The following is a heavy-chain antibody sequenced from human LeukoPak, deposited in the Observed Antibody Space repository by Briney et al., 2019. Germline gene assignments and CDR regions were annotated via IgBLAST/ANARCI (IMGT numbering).Heavy chain of an antibody. V-gene: IGHV4-34*01. CDR2: INHSGST. J-gene: IGHJ5*02. D-gene: IGHD5-18*01. CDR3: APRGDIEHSYGYGKWFDP. CDR1: GGSFSGYY. Sequence: PSETLSLTCAVYGGSFSGYYWSCIRQAPGKGLEWVGKINHSGSTNYNASLKSRVTISVDTSKNQFSLRLSSVTAADTAVYYCAPRGDIEHSYGYGKWFDPWGQGTRVTVSS.